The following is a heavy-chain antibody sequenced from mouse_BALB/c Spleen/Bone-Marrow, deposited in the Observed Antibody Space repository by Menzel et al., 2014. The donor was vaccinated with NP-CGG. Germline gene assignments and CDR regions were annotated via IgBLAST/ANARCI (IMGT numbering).Heavy chain of an antibody. CDR3: TRWVYYGSSYFDY. J-gene: IGHJ2*01. CDR2: IDPENGNT. D-gene: IGHD1-1*01. Sequence: EVKLVESGAGFVRPGALVKLSCNASGFNIKDYYMHWVKQRPEQGLEWIGWIDPENGNTIYDPKFPGKASITADTSSNTAYLQLSSLTSEDTAVYYCTRWVYYGSSYFDYWGQGTTLTVSS. CDR1: GFNIKDYY. V-gene: IGHV14-1*02.